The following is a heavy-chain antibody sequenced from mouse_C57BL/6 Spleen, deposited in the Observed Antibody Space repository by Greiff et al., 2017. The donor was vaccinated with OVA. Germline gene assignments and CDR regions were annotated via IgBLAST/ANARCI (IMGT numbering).Heavy chain of an antibody. J-gene: IGHJ4*01. CDR3: ALITTGAGGAMDY. V-gene: IGHV14-3*01. CDR1: GFNIKNTY. Sequence: VQLQESVAELVRPGASVKLSCTASGFNIKNTYMHWVKQRPEQGLEWIGRIDPANGNTKYAPKFQGKATLTADTSSNTAYLQLSSLTSEDAAFYYWALITTGAGGAMDYWGQGTSVTVSS. CDR2: IDPANGNT. D-gene: IGHD1-1*01.